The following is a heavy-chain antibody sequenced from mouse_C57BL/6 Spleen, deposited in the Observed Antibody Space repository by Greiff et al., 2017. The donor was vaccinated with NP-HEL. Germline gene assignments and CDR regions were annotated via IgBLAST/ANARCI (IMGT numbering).Heavy chain of an antibody. CDR1: GFTFSDYG. J-gene: IGHJ3*01. CDR3: ARGDRGFAY. CDR2: ISSGSSTI. V-gene: IGHV5-17*01. Sequence: VQLKESGGGLVKPGGSLKLSCAASGFTFSDYGMHWVRQAPEKGLEWVAYISSGSSTIYYADTVKGRFTISRDNAKNTLFLQMTSLRSEDTAMYYCARGDRGFAYWGQGTLVTVSA. D-gene: IGHD3-3*01.